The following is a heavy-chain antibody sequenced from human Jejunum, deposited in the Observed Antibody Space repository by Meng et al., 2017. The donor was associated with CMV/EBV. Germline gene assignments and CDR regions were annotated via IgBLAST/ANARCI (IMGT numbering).Heavy chain of an antibody. CDR2: ITGGGNTK. CDR1: GFTFRSSG. D-gene: IGHD2/OR15-2a*01. V-gene: IGHV3-48*03. J-gene: IGHJ5*02. CDR3: ARLNLAAFYS. Sequence: SCVASGFTFRSSGMNWVRPAPGKGLAWVAYITGGGNTKYYADSVKGRFTISRDNAKSSLYLQMNSLRAEDAAVYYCARLNLAAFYSWGQGALVTVSS.